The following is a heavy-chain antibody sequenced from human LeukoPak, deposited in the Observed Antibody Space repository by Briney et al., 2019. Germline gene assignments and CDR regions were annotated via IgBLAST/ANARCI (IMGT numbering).Heavy chain of an antibody. CDR1: GGSISSGGYS. CDR2: IYHSGST. CDR3: ARDVTTGHIDY. V-gene: IGHV4-30-2*01. J-gene: IGHJ4*02. Sequence: SETLSLTCAVSGGSISSGGYSWSWIRQPPGKGLEWIGYIYHSGSTYYNPSLKSRVTISVDRSKNQFSLKLSSVTAADTAVYYCARDVTTGHIDYWGQGTLVTVSS. D-gene: IGHD4-11*01.